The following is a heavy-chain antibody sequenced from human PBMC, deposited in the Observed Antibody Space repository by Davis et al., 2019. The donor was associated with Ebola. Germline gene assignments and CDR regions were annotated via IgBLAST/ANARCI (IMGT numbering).Heavy chain of an antibody. CDR1: GFTFSSYD. D-gene: IGHD6-19*01. J-gene: IGHJ4*02. V-gene: IGHV3-13*01. Sequence: GGPLRLSCAVSGFTFSSYDMHWVRHATGKGLEWVSSIGNAGDTYYSDSVQGRFTISRENAKSSLYLQMNSLGAGDTAVYYCARVGGSDWQFDHWGQGTLVTVSS. CDR3: ARVGGSDWQFDH. CDR2: IGNAGDT.